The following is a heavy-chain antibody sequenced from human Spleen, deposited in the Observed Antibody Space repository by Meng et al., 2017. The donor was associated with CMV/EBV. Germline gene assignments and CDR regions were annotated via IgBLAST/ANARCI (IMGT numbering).Heavy chain of an antibody. CDR2: ISSSSSYI. J-gene: IGHJ4*02. V-gene: IGHV3-21*01. CDR3: ARVGLRCSSTSCYRGAYDY. CDR1: GFTFSSYS. D-gene: IGHD2-2*02. Sequence: GESLKISCAASGFTFSSYSMNWVRQAPGKGLEWVSSISSSSSYIYYADSVKGRFTISRDNAKNSLYLQMNSLRAEDTAVYYCARVGLRCSSTSCYRGAYDYWGQGTLVTVSS.